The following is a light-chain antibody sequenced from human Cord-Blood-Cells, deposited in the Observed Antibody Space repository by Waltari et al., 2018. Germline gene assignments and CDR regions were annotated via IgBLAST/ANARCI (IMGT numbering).Light chain of an antibody. J-gene: IGKJ2*01. CDR1: QSISSW. V-gene: IGKV1-5*01. CDR2: DAS. Sequence: DIPMTQSPSTLSASVGDRVTITCRASQSISSWLAWYQQKPGKAPKLLIYDASSLESGVPSRFSGSGSGTEFTLTISSLQPDDFATYYCQQYNSYLTFGQGTKLEIK. CDR3: QQYNSYLT.